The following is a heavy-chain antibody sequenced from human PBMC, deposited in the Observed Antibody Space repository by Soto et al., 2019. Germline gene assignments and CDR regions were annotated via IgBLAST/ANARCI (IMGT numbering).Heavy chain of an antibody. CDR1: GYTFTSYA. V-gene: IGHV1-3*01. CDR3: ARDWQDITMIVVVGAFDI. J-gene: IGHJ3*02. CDR2: INAGNGNT. Sequence: VASVKVSCKASGYTFTSYAMHWVRQAPGQRLEWMGWINAGNGNTKYSQKFQGRVTITRDTSASTAYMELSSLRSEDTAVYYCARDWQDITMIVVVGAFDIWGQGTMVTVSS. D-gene: IGHD3-22*01.